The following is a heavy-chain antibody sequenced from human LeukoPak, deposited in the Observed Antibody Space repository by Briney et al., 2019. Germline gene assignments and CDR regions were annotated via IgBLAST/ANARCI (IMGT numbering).Heavy chain of an antibody. V-gene: IGHV4-31*03. CDR3: ARDVSGYGNFDY. CDR2: IYYSGNT. CDR1: GGSINSGGHY. J-gene: IGHJ4*02. D-gene: IGHD5-12*01. Sequence: PSETLSLTCTVSGGSINSGGHYWSWIRQYPGKGLEWIGYIYYSGNTYYNPSLRSRIIMSVDTSRNQFSLRVNSVTAADTAMYYCARDVSGYGNFDYWGQGTLVTASS.